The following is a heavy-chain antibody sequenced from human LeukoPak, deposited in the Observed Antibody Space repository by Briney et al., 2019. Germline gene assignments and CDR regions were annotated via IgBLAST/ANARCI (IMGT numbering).Heavy chain of an antibody. V-gene: IGHV3-7*04. D-gene: IGHD6-25*01. Sequence: QPGGSLRLSCAASGFNFNNYYMSWVRQAPGKGLEWVANIKQDGSEKNYVDSVKGRFSISRDNTNNSLYLQVNSLRAEDTAVYFCARVAATATGAYDLWGQGTMVTVSS. CDR1: GFNFNNYY. CDR2: IKQDGSEK. J-gene: IGHJ3*01. CDR3: ARVAATATGAYDL.